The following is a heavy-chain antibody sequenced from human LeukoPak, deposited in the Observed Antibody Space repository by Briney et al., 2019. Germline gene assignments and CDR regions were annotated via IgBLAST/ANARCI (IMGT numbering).Heavy chain of an antibody. CDR1: GGSVSSGSHY. CDR3: ARVPKPYYDSSGYFLGAFDI. V-gene: IGHV4-61*01. CDR2: IYYSGST. Sequence: SETLSLTCTVSGGSVSSGSHYWSWIRQPPGKGLEWIGYIYYSGSTNYNPSLKSRVTISVDTSKNQFSLKLSSVTAADTAVYYCARVPKPYYDSSGYFLGAFDIWGQGTMVTVSS. D-gene: IGHD3-22*01. J-gene: IGHJ3*02.